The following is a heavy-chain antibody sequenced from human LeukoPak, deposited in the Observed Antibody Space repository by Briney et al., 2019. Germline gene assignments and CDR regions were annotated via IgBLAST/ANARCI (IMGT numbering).Heavy chain of an antibody. V-gene: IGHV3-21*01. CDR3: ARDPWFLYVACFPPISEDVAFDI. J-gene: IGHJ3*02. Sequence: PGGSLRPSLAAPGLTLITSSMAWVRWPPGKGLGWVQYLSISVDLISYPSSMKGRFTISRDNDKNSVYLQMNSLRSEDTAVYYCARDPWFLYVACFPPISEDVAFDIWGQGTMVTVSS. CDR1: GLTLITSS. CDR2: LSISVDLI. D-gene: IGHD2-8*01.